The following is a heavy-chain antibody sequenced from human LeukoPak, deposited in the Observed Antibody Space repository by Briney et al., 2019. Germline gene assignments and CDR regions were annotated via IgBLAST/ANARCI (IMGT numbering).Heavy chain of an antibody. CDR1: GFTFSSYS. D-gene: IGHD3-10*01. Sequence: GGSLRLSCAASGFTFSSYSMNWVRQAPGKGLEWVSSISSSSSYIYYADSVKGRFTISRDNAKNSLYLQMNSLRAEDTAVFYCAKDPTLFRGVVITNWFDAWGQGTLVTVSS. CDR3: AKDPTLFRGVVITNWFDA. V-gene: IGHV3-21*04. J-gene: IGHJ5*02. CDR2: ISSSSSYI.